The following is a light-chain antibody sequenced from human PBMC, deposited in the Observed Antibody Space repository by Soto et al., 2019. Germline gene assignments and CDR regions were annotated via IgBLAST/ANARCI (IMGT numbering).Light chain of an antibody. Sequence: TQLTQSPSSLSASVGDRVTITCRASQGISSYLAWYQQRPGKAPELLIYAASTLQSGVPSRFSGSGSGTDFTLTISSLQPGDFATYYCQQLNSYPITFGPGTKVDIK. J-gene: IGKJ3*01. CDR3: QQLNSYPIT. CDR2: AAS. V-gene: IGKV1-9*01. CDR1: QGISSY.